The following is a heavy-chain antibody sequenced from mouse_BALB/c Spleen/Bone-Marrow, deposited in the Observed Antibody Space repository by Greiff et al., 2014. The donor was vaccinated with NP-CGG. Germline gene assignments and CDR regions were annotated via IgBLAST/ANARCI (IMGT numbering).Heavy chain of an antibody. CDR1: RFSLTVYG. V-gene: IGHV2-6-7*02. CDR3: AREGNYFDY. CDR2: IWGDGIT. J-gene: IGHJ2*01. Sequence: VKLQESGPGLVAPSQSLSITCTVSRFSLTVYGVNWVRQPPGKGLEWLGMIWGDGITDYNSAFKSRLSISKDDSKNQVFLKMNSLQTDDTAKYYCAREGNYFDYWGQGTTLTVSS.